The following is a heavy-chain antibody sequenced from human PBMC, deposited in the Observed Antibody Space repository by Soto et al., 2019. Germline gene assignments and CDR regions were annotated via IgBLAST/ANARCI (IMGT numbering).Heavy chain of an antibody. CDR2: INPNSGGT. D-gene: IGHD4-17*01. CDR3: ARASHYGTLYYFDY. Sequence: ASVKVSCKASGYTFTGYYMHWVRQAPGQGLEWMGWINPNSGGTNYAQKFQGWVTMTRDTSISTAYMELSRLRSDDTAVYYCARASHYGTLYYFDYWGQGTLVTVSS. J-gene: IGHJ4*02. CDR1: GYTFTGYY. V-gene: IGHV1-2*04.